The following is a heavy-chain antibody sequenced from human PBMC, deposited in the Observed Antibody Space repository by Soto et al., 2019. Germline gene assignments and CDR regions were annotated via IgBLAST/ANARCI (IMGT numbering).Heavy chain of an antibody. CDR3: ARGVFYYYGSSGYSPDY. D-gene: IGHD3-22*01. CDR1: GFTSSSYV. V-gene: IGHV3-30-3*01. J-gene: IGHJ4*02. Sequence: GGSLRPSCEGSGFTSSSYVMDWVRQAPGKGLEGVALISFDGSKKNYADSVKGRFTISRDNSKNMMYLQMNSLRPEDTAVYYCARGVFYYYGSSGYSPDYWGREPWSPSPQ. CDR2: ISFDGSKK.